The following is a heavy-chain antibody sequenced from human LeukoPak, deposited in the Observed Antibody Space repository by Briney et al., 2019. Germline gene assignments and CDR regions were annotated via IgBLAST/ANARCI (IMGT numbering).Heavy chain of an antibody. V-gene: IGHV4-31*03. CDR1: GGSISSDGYY. J-gene: IGHJ4*02. Sequence: SETLSLTCTVSGGSISSDGYYWSWIRQHPGKGLEWIGCIYYSGTTYYNPSLKSRITISVDTSQNQFSLKLTSVTAADTAVYYCASFYCSSGSCYSEDYWGQGTLVTVSS. CDR3: ASFYCSSGSCYSEDY. CDR2: IYYSGTT. D-gene: IGHD2-15*01.